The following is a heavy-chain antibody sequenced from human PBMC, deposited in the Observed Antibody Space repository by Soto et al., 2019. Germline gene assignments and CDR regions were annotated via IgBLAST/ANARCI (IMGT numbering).Heavy chain of an antibody. J-gene: IGHJ3*02. CDR2: TSYRSKWSN. D-gene: IGHD6-13*01. CDR1: GDSVSSNSAA. CDR3: ARDHSSGWYGAHDAFDI. Sequence: SQTLSLTCAISGDSVSSNSAACNWIRQSPSRGLEWLARTSYRSKWSNAYAVSVKRRITINRDTCKNQFALQLNSVTPVDRAVYYCARDHSSGWYGAHDAFDIWGQGTMVTVSS. V-gene: IGHV6-1*01.